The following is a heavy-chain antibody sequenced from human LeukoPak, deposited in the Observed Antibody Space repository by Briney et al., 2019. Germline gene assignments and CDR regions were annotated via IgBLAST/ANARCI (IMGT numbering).Heavy chain of an antibody. CDR3: ARGIGGSGSYYKEYYYYYGMDV. Sequence: SETLSLTCTVSGGSITIHYWSWIRQPPGKGLEWIGYIYDGRNTNYNPSLKSRVTISADTSKNQFSLQLRSVTAEDTAVYYCARGIGGSGSYYKEYYYYYGMDVWGQGTTVTVSS. CDR1: GGSITIHY. D-gene: IGHD3-10*01. V-gene: IGHV4-59*11. CDR2: IYDGRNT. J-gene: IGHJ6*02.